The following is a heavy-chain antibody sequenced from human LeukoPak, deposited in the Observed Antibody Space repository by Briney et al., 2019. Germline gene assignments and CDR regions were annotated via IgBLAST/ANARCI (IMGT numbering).Heavy chain of an antibody. CDR3: AILSVPAAAAHNY. V-gene: IGHV3-23*01. J-gene: IGHJ4*02. Sequence: GGSLRLSCAASGFTFSSYGMSWVRQAPGKGLEWVSAISASGGSTYYADSVKGRFTISRDNSKNTLYLRMNSLSAEDTALYHCAILSVPAAAAHNYWGQGTLVTVSS. CDR2: ISASGGST. D-gene: IGHD2-2*01. CDR1: GFTFSSYG.